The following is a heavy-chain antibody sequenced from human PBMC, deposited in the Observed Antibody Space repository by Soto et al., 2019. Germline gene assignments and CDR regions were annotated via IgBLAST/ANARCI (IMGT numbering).Heavy chain of an antibody. D-gene: IGHD3-22*01. V-gene: IGHV3-15*07. J-gene: IGHJ4*02. CDR3: TTGYDRSGYATRDY. CDR2: IKSKTDGGTT. Sequence: VQLVASGGGLVKPGGSLRLSCAASGFTFSNAWMNWVRQAPGKGLEWVGRIKSKTDGGTTDYAAPVKGRVTISRADSKNTLYLQMTSLKTEDTAVYYCTTGYDRSGYATRDYWGQGTLVTVSS. CDR1: GFTFSNAW.